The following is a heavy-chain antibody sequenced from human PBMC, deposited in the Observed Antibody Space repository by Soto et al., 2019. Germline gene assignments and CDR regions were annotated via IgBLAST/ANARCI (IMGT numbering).Heavy chain of an antibody. V-gene: IGHV4-31*03. CDR2: IHLRGST. D-gene: IGHD5-12*01. CDR1: GGSISSGGYS. J-gene: IGHJ5*02. Sequence: QVQLQESGPGLVKPSQTLSLTCTVSGGSISSGGYSWNWIRQHPGKGLDWMGYIHLRGSTYYNPSLKSRVNLSVDTSTNQFSLKLSSVTAAETAVYYCARDQGGYNGRNWFAPWGQGTLVIVSS. CDR3: ARDQGGYNGRNWFAP.